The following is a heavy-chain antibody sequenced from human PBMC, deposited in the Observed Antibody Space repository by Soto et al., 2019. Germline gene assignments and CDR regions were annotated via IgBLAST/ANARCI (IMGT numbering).Heavy chain of an antibody. CDR3: ARGQIQSDFDY. CDR2: ITAYNDNT. CDR1: GYTFTSYG. V-gene: IGHV1-18*04. Sequence: GASVKVSCKASGYTFTSYGLNWVRQAPGQGLEWMGWITAYNDNTNYAQKVQGRVILTIDTSTATGYMELRSLRSDDTAVYYCARGQIQSDFDYWGQGTLVTVSS. D-gene: IGHD3-3*01. J-gene: IGHJ4*02.